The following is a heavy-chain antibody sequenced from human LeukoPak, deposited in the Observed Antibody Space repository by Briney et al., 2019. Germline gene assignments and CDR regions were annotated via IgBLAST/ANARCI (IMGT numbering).Heavy chain of an antibody. Sequence: PGGSLRLSCAASGFTFSSYSMNWVRQAPGKGLEWVSSISSSSSYIYYADSVKGRFTISRDNAKNSLYLQMNSLRAEDTAVYYCARAPPRDSVVVAATDQGWGQGTLVTVSS. D-gene: IGHD2-15*01. CDR3: ARAPPRDSVVVAATDQG. CDR1: GFTFSSYS. CDR2: ISSSSSYI. V-gene: IGHV3-21*01. J-gene: IGHJ4*02.